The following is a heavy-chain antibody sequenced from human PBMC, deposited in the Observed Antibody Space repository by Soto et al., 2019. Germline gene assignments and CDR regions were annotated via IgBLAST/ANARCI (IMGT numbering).Heavy chain of an antibody. J-gene: IGHJ4*02. V-gene: IGHV4-61*08. D-gene: IGHD1-26*01. CDR3: ARVTFLIVGSVFSTPFDF. CDR2: ISYSGST. Sequence: PSETLALTCTDAGASVSSGGFSWSWIRQPPGKGLEWIGSISYSGSTTYYPSLRSRVTISVDTSKNQFSLRLNSVTAADTAIYFCARVTFLIVGSVFSTPFDFWGQGTLVTVSS. CDR1: GASVSSGGFS.